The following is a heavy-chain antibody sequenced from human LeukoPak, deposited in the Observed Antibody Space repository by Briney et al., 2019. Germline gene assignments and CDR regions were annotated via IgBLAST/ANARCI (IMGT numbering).Heavy chain of an antibody. CDR2: IQQDGTEK. J-gene: IGHJ6*03. CDR3: ARESTAPHYYMDV. Sequence: RGSLRLSCAATGFMFSDYWMTWVRQAPGKGLEWVANIQQDGTEKYYVDSVEGRFTISRDNAKNSLYLQMNSLRVEDTAVYYCARESTAPHYYMDVWGKGTTVTVSS. V-gene: IGHV3-7*01. D-gene: IGHD4-11*01. CDR1: GFMFSDYW.